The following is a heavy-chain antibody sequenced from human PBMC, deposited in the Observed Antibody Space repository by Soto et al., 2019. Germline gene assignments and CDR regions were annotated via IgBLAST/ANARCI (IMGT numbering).Heavy chain of an antibody. CDR2: ISSSSSYT. Sequence: QVQLVESGGGLVKPGGSLRRSCAASGFTFSDYYMSWVREAPGKGLEWVSYISSSSSYTNYADSVKGRFTISRDNAKNSLYLQMNSLRAEDTAVYFCAREDSLYGSGPDPWGQGTLVTVSS. D-gene: IGHD3-10*01. CDR1: GFTFSDYY. J-gene: IGHJ5*02. CDR3: AREDSLYGSGPDP. V-gene: IGHV3-11*05.